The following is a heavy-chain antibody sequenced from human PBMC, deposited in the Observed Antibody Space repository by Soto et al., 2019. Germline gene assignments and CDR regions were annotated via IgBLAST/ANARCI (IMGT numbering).Heavy chain of an antibody. CDR3: ARHANYDFWSGYTRPYYYGMDV. D-gene: IGHD3-3*01. J-gene: IGHJ6*02. CDR1: GYNFITDW. CDR2: IDPTDSYT. V-gene: IGHV5-10-1*04. Sequence: PGESLKISCKGSGYNFITDWISWVRQMPGKGLEWMGRIDPTDSYTRYSPSFQGQVTISADKSISTAYLQWSSLKASDTAMYYCARHANYDFWSGYTRPYYYGMDVWGQGTTVTVSS.